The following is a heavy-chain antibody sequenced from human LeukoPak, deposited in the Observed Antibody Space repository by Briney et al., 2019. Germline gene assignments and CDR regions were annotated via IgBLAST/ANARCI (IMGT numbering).Heavy chain of an antibody. V-gene: IGHV3-66*01. CDR2: MYRDGSS. J-gene: IGHJ4*02. CDR1: GLSVRNEF. D-gene: IGHD3-9*01. CDR3: ARDKRRYFDW. Sequence: GGSLRLSCEVSGLSVRNEFMNWVRQPPGRGLEWVSAMYRDGSSDYADSARDRFTISRDNSKNIVFLHMKTLRVDDTAIYYCARDKRRYFDWWGQGTLVTISS.